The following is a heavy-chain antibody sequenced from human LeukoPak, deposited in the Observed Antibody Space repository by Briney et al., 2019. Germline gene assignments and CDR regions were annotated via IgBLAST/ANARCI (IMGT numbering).Heavy chain of an antibody. CDR3: ARRLGSVSPFDP. V-gene: IGHV4-59*08. D-gene: IGHD4-11*01. Sequence: SETLSLTCTVSGDSISSDYWSWIRQPPGKGLEWIAYIYYSGRTNYNPSLKSRVTISVDTSNNHFSLKLSSVTAADTAVYYCARRLGSVSPFDPWGQGTLVTVSS. CDR1: GDSISSDY. CDR2: IYYSGRT. J-gene: IGHJ5*02.